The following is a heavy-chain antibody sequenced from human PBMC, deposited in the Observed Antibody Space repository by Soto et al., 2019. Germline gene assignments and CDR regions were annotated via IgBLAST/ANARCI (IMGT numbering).Heavy chain of an antibody. CDR1: GYTFTSYD. J-gene: IGHJ4*02. CDR3: ARSPTDAYSSSSTSFH. V-gene: IGHV1-8*01. CDR2: MNPNSGNT. Sequence: QVQLVQSGAEVKKPGASVKVSCKASGYTFTSYDINWVRQATGQGLEWMGWMNPNSGNTGYEQKFQGRVTITRNTSIRTADMELSTQRSKDTAVYYCARSPTDAYSSSSTSFHWGQGTLLPVS. D-gene: IGHD6-6*01.